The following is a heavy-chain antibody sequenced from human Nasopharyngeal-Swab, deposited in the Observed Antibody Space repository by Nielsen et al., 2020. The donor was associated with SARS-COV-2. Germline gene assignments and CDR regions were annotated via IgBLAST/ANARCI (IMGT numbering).Heavy chain of an antibody. Sequence: GGSLRLSCAASGFTFHTYYITWIRQAPGKGLEWISYTSASGDITYYAASVKGRFTISRDNAKNSLFLQMNSLRADDTAVYYCARERSGSYWAFDYWGQGTLVTVSS. CDR2: TSASGDIT. D-gene: IGHD1-26*01. J-gene: IGHJ4*02. CDR3: ARERSGSYWAFDY. V-gene: IGHV3-11*04. CDR1: GFTFHTYY.